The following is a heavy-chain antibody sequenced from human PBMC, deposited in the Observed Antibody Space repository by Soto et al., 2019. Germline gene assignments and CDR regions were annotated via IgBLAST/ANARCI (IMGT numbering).Heavy chain of an antibody. J-gene: IGHJ4*02. CDR2: IYSGGST. CDR1: GFTVSSNY. V-gene: IGHV3-53*01. CDR3: ARAHSSGWPFDY. D-gene: IGHD6-19*01. Sequence: VGSLRLSCAASGFTVSSNYMSWVRQAPGKGLEWVSVIYSGGSTYYADSVKGRFTISRDNSKNTLYLQMNSLRAEDTAVYYCARAHSSGWPFDYWGQGTLVTAPQ.